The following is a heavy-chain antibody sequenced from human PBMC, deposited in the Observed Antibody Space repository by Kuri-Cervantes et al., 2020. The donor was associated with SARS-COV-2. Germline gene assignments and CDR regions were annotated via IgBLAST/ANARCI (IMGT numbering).Heavy chain of an antibody. CDR1: GGSISSYY. CDR2: IYYSGST. CDR3: ARGWGSYYYGMDV. Sequence: ESLKISCTVSGGSISSYYWSWIRQPPGKGLEWIGYIYYSGSTNYNPSLKSRVTISVDTSKNQFSLKLSSVTAADTAVYYCARGWGSYYYGMDVWGQGTTVTVSS. D-gene: IGHD3-16*01. J-gene: IGHJ6*02. V-gene: IGHV4-59*12.